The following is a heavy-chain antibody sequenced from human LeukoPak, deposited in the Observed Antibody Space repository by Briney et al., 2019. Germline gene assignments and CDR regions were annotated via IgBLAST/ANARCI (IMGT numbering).Heavy chain of an antibody. CDR1: GGSISSYY. CDR3: AGDAAAADPLNPDYYYYGMDV. V-gene: IGHV4-59*06. Sequence: SETLSLTCTVSGGSISSYYWSWIRQHPGKGLEWIGYIYYSGSTYYNPSLKSRVTISVDTSKNQFSLKLSSVTAADTAVYYCAGDAAAADPLNPDYYYYGMDVWGQGTTVTVSS. J-gene: IGHJ6*02. D-gene: IGHD6-13*01. CDR2: IYYSGST.